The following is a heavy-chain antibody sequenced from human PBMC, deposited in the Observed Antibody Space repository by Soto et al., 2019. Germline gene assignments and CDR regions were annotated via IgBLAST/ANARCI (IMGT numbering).Heavy chain of an antibody. V-gene: IGHV4-39*01. D-gene: IGHD2-21*02. CDR3: ARQGTTVVTQAYFDH. CDR1: GESTSSSSYY. J-gene: IGHJ4*02. Sequence: PSETLSLTCIVSGESTSSSSYYWGWIRQPPGKGLEWIGSIYYSGRTYYNPSFKSRVTISIDTSKNQFSLKLSSVTATDTAVYYCARQGTTVVTQAYFDHWGQGALVTVSS. CDR2: IYYSGRT.